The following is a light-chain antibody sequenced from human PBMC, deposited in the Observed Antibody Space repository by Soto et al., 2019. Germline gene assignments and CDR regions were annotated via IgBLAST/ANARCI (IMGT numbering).Light chain of an antibody. J-gene: IGLJ1*01. CDR1: SSDVGGYNY. CDR3: NSYTTSSTYV. V-gene: IGLV2-14*01. Sequence: QSALTQPASVPGSPGQSITISCTGTSSDVGGYNYVSWYQHHPGEAPKLMIFEVTKRPSGVSSRFSGSKSGNTASLTISGLQSEDEADYFCNSYTTSSTYVFGSGTKGTVL. CDR2: EVT.